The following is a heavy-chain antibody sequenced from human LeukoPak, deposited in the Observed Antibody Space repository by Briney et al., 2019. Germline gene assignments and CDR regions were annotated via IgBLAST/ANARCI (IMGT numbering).Heavy chain of an antibody. Sequence: GGSLRLSCAASGFTFSSYSMNWVRQAPGKGLEWVAYMNHDGSDQSHVDSVRGRFTISRDNAKNSLYLQMNSLRVEDTAVYYCAKVQESYSSSWYRVPPYYFDYWGQGTLVTVSS. J-gene: IGHJ4*02. CDR2: MNHDGSDQ. V-gene: IGHV3-7*01. CDR3: AKVQESYSSSWYRVPPYYFDY. D-gene: IGHD6-13*01. CDR1: GFTFSSYS.